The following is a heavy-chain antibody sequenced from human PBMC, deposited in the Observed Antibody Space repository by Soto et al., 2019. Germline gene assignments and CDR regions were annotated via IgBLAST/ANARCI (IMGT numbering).Heavy chain of an antibody. CDR1: GGIFTNNA. V-gene: IGHV1-69*01. CDR2: VIPLFDTA. CDR3: ATGGHNDVYTFSPGMAV. D-gene: IGHD5-18*01. J-gene: IGHJ6*02. Sequence: QVQVVQSGAEVKKPGSSVKVSCKVSGGIFTNNAISWVRQAPGQGLEWLGGVIPLFDTAYYAQIFRGRLRISADGATSTANMERSGLTSADTAVYFCATGGHNDVYTFSPGMAVWGQGPTATVS.